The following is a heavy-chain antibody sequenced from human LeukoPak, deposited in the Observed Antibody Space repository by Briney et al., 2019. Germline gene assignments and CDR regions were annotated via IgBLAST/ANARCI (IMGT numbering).Heavy chain of an antibody. Sequence: GGSLRLSCAASGFTFSGSAMHWVRQACGKGLEWVGRIRSKANSYATAYAASVKGRFTISRDDSKNTAYLQMNSLKTEDTAVYYCTSRIVVHLDYWGQGTLVTVSS. CDR3: TSRIVVHLDY. V-gene: IGHV3-73*01. D-gene: IGHD3-22*01. J-gene: IGHJ4*02. CDR2: IRSKANSYAT. CDR1: GFTFSGSA.